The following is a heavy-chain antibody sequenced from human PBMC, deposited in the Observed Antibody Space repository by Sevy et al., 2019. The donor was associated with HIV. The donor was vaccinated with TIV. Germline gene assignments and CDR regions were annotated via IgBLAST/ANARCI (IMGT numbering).Heavy chain of an antibody. CDR2: FSGSGGST. CDR1: GFTFSSYA. Sequence: GGSLRLSCAASGFTFSSYAMNWVRQAPGKGLEWVSGFSGSGGSTYYADSVKGRLTISRDNSKSTLFLQMNSLRAEDTAVYYCAKVTAMGSSSDYWGQGTLVTVSS. CDR3: AKVTAMGSSSDY. D-gene: IGHD5-18*01. V-gene: IGHV3-23*01. J-gene: IGHJ4*02.